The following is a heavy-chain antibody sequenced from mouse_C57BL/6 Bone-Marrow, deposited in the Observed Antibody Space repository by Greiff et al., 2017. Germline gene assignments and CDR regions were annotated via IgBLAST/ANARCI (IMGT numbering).Heavy chain of an antibody. CDR2: INSDGGST. V-gene: IGHV5-2*01. J-gene: IGHJ3*01. CDR1: EYEFPSHD. Sequence: DVHLVESGGGLVQPGESLKLSCESNEYEFPSHDMSWVRKTPEKRLESVAAINSDGGSTYYPDNMERRFIISRDNTKKTMYLQMSSRRSEDTALYYGTRHSHDGYPFAYWGQGTLVTVSS. CDR3: TRHSHDGYPFAY. D-gene: IGHD2-3*01.